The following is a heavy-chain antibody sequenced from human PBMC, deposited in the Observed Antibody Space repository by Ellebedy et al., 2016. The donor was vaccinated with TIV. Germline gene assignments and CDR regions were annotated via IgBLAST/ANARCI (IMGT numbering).Heavy chain of an antibody. V-gene: IGHV3-23*01. CDR1: GFTFSSYA. J-gene: IGHJ5*02. D-gene: IGHD6-13*01. Sequence: GESLKISCAASGFTFSSYAMHWVRQAPGQGLEWVSTVSTTGDSTYYADSVKGRFTISRDNSKNILYLQMNTLRAEDTAVYYCARAGDQSAARVSVWFDPWGQGTLVTVSS. CDR3: ARAGDQSAARVSVWFDP. CDR2: VSTTGDST.